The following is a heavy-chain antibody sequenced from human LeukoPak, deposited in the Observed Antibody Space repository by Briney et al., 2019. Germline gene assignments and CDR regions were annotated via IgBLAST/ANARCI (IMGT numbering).Heavy chain of an antibody. CDR2: IYYSGST. D-gene: IGHD2-15*01. Sequence: KSSETLSLTCTVSGGSISSYYWSWIRQPPGKGLEWIGYIYYSGSTNCNPSLKSRVTISVDTSKNQFSLKLSSVTAADTAVYYCARSRVGIDYWGQGTLVTVSS. CDR1: GGSISSYY. V-gene: IGHV4-59*01. J-gene: IGHJ4*02. CDR3: ARSRVGIDY.